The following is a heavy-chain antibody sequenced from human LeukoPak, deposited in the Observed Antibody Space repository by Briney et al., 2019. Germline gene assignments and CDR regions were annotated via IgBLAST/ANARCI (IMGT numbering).Heavy chain of an antibody. Sequence: SETLSLTCTVSGGSISSYYWSWIRQPPGKGLEWIGYIYYSGSTNYNPSLKSRVTISVDTSKNQFSLKLSSVTAEDTAVYYCARDLEMATTLYWYFDLWGRGTLVTVSS. CDR3: ARDLEMATTLYWYFDL. CDR2: IYYSGST. V-gene: IGHV4-59*01. D-gene: IGHD5-24*01. J-gene: IGHJ2*01. CDR1: GGSISSYY.